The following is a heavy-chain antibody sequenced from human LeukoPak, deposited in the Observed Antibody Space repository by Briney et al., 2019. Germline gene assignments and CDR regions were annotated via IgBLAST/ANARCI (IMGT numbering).Heavy chain of an antibody. CDR2: INHSGST. Sequence: AETLSLTCAVYGWSFSGYYLSWIRQAPGKGLEWIGVINHSGSTYYTPSLKGRFTISRDTSKNQFSLNLSTVSAADTAVYYCASAGSIYYGSSGYYFIALNFDYWGQGTLVTVSS. CDR3: ASAGSIYYGSSGYYFIALNFDY. CDR1: GWSFSGYY. J-gene: IGHJ4*02. D-gene: IGHD3-22*01. V-gene: IGHV4-34*01.